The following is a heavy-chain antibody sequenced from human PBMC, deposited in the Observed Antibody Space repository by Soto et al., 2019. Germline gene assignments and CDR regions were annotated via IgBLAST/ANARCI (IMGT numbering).Heavy chain of an antibody. Sequence: SETLSLTCTVSGGSISSSSYYWGWIRQPPGKGQEWIGSIYYSGSTYYNPSLRSRVTISIDTSNNQFSLHLTSVTAADTAVYYCARVEHPFYGAEGAVEHFLYWGHGTLVTVSS. J-gene: IGHJ1*01. D-gene: IGHD3-10*01. CDR1: GGSISSSSYY. CDR2: IYYSGST. CDR3: ARVEHPFYGAEGAVEHFLY. V-gene: IGHV4-39*07.